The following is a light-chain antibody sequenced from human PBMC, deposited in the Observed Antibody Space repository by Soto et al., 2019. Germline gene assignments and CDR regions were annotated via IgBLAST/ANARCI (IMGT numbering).Light chain of an antibody. CDR3: FSYTSSGTYV. Sequence: QSVLTQPASVSGSPGQSITISCTGTSSDVGNYKYVSWYQQHPGKAPKLMIYEVSNRPSGLSNRFSGSKSGNTASLTISGLQAEDETYYYCFSYTSSGTYVFGTGTKVTVL. V-gene: IGLV2-14*01. J-gene: IGLJ1*01. CDR2: EVS. CDR1: SSDVGNYKY.